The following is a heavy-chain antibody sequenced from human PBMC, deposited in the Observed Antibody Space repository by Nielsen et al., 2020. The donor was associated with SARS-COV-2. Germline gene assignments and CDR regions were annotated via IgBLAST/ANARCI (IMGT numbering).Heavy chain of an antibody. CDR2: ISSSSSYI. CDR1: GFTFSSYS. V-gene: IGHV3-21*01. D-gene: IGHD6-19*01. J-gene: IGHJ4*02. CDR3: ASGDIAVAGTRFDY. Sequence: GGSLRLSCAASGFTFSSYSMNWVRQAPGKGLEWVSSISSSSSYIYYADSVKGRFTISRDNSKNTLYLQMNSLRAEDTAVYYCASGDIAVAGTRFDYWGQGTLVTVSS.